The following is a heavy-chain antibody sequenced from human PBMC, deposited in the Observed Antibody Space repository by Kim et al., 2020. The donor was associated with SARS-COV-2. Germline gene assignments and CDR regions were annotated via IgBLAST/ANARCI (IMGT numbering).Heavy chain of an antibody. D-gene: IGHD6-19*01. V-gene: IGHV3-73*01. CDR1: GFIFSDFS. CDR3: TRHPPRTVPGHHYGMDV. CDR2: IRNKANSYAT. J-gene: IGHJ6*02. Sequence: GGSLRLSCAVSGFIFSDFSMHWVHQASGKGLEWVGRIRNKANSYATSYAASVRGRFTISRDESKSTAYLQMNSLKTEDTAVYYCTRHPPRTVPGHHYGMDVWGQGTTVTVSS.